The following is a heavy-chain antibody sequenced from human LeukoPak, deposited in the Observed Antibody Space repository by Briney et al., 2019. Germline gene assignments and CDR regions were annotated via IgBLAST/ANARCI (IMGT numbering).Heavy chain of an antibody. J-gene: IGHJ5*02. CDR1: GDTFTSYY. CDR3: ARGPPRRTYDRVTWFDP. V-gene: IGHV1-46*01. D-gene: IGHD3-3*01. Sequence: GASVKVSCKASGDTFTSYYMHWVRQAPGPGLEWMGIINPSSDSTNFAQKFHGRVTMTRDMSTSAVYLELSSPRFKATAWDYCARGPPRRTYDRVTWFDPWGQGTLVTVSS. CDR2: INPSSDST.